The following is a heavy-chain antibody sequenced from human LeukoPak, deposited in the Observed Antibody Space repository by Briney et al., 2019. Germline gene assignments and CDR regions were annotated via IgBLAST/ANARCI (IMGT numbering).Heavy chain of an antibody. V-gene: IGHV3-53*01. CDR1: GFTVSNNY. Sequence: GWPLRLSCAASGFTVSNNYMGWVRQAPGKGLEWVSVIYSYGFTSYADSVKGRFTISRDNFKNTLYLQMNSLRAEDTAVYYCYGIRLGDGFQIWGQRTMVIVSS. CDR2: IYSYGFT. J-gene: IGHJ3*02. CDR3: YGIRLGDGFQI. D-gene: IGHD3-16*01.